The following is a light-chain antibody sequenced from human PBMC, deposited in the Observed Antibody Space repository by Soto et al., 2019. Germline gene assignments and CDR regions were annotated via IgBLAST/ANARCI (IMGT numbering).Light chain of an antibody. CDR3: CSYAGTTTYV. Sequence: QSVLTQPPSVSAAPGQKVTISCSGSSSNIGSNYVSWYQQFPGTAPQLLIYDNKKRPSGIPDRFSGSKSGTSATLGITGLQTGDEADYYCCSYAGTTTYVFGTGTKVTVL. CDR2: DNK. V-gene: IGLV1-51*01. J-gene: IGLJ1*01. CDR1: SSNIGSNY.